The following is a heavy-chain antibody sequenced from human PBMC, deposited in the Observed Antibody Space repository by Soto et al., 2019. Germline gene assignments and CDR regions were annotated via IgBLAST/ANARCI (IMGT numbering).Heavy chain of an antibody. D-gene: IGHD6-13*01. V-gene: IGHV3-74*01. CDR1: KFSFNNYW. Sequence: PGGSLRLSCAASKFSFNNYWMHWVRQVPGKGPAWVSRINHDGSKTEYADSVKGRFTNSRDNTKNTLYLQMNSLRVEDKAMYYCVREPWGFSGSWYDYWGQGTLVTVSS. J-gene: IGHJ4*02. CDR3: VREPWGFSGSWYDY. CDR2: INHDGSKT.